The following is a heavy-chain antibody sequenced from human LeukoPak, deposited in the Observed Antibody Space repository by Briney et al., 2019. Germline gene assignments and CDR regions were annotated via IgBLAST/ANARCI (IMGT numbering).Heavy chain of an antibody. J-gene: IGHJ5*02. D-gene: IGHD1-26*01. CDR2: IYYSGST. CDR1: GGSISTYY. V-gene: IGHV4-59*08. CDR3: ARSYRGGYSP. Sequence: SETLSLTCTVSGGSISTYYWSWIRLPPGKGLEWIGYIYYSGSTNYNPSLKSRVTISVDTSKNQFSLKLSSVTAADTAVYYCARSYRGGYSPWGQGILVTVSS.